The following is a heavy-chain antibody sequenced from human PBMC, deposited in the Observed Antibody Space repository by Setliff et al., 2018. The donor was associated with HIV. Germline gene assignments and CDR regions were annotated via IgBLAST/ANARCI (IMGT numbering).Heavy chain of an antibody. Sequence: ASVKVSCKASGYRFNTYGISWVRQAPGQGLEWMGWISPYNGDTRFAQSLQGRVTLTTDTSTNTAYMEMRTLRSDDTAVYYCVRVSLEVDYDFRQGYYYYYMDVWGKGTTVTVSS. V-gene: IGHV1-18*01. J-gene: IGHJ6*03. CDR3: VRVSLEVDYDFRQGYYYYYMDV. CDR2: ISPYNGDT. D-gene: IGHD3-22*01. CDR1: GYRFNTYG.